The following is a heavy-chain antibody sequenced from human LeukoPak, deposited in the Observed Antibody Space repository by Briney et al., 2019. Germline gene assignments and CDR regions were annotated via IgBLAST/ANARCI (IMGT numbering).Heavy chain of an antibody. CDR2: ISSSSSTI. Sequence: GGSLRLSCAASGFTFSSYSMNWVCQAPGKGLEWVSYISSSSSTIYYADSVKGRFTISRDNAKNSLYLQMNSLRAEDTAVYYCARDSRYGDYGMDVWGQGTTVTVSS. CDR1: GFTFSSYS. V-gene: IGHV3-48*04. D-gene: IGHD4-17*01. CDR3: ARDSRYGDYGMDV. J-gene: IGHJ6*02.